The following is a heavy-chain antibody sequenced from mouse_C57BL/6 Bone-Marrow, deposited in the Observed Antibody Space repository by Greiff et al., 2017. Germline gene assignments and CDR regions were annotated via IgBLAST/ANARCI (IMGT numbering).Heavy chain of an antibody. J-gene: IGHJ4*01. CDR2: IYPSDSET. Sequence: QVQLQQPGAELVRPGSSVKLSCKASGYTFTSYWMDWVKQRPGQGLEWIGNIYPSDSETHYNQKFKDKATLTVDKSSSTAYMQLSSLTSEDSAVYYCARWSLAMDYWGQGTSVTVSS. D-gene: IGHD6-2*01. CDR3: ARWSLAMDY. V-gene: IGHV1-61*01. CDR1: GYTFTSYW.